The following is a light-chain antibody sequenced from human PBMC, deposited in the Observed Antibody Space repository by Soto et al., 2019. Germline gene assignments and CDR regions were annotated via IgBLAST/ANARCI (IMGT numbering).Light chain of an antibody. CDR2: DAS. Sequence: EIVLTQSPATLSLSPGERATLSCRASQSVSSYLAWYQQKPDQAPRLLIYDASNRATGIPARFSGSGSGTDFTLTISSLEPEDFAVYYCQQRSNWPPLGTFGQGTRLEIK. V-gene: IGKV3-11*01. CDR1: QSVSSY. J-gene: IGKJ5*01. CDR3: QQRSNWPPLGT.